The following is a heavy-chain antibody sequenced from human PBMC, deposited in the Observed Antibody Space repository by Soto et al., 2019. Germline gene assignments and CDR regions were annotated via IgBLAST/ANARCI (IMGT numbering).Heavy chain of an antibody. Sequence: EVQLVESGGGLIQPGGSLRLSCAASGFTFSSYWMQWVRQAPGKGLVWVSRINNDGDSANYADSVKGRFTVSRDNAKNTLYLQMNSLRAEDTAVYYCASGGCSGGRCYLSIVDWGQGTLVTVSS. V-gene: IGHV3-74*01. CDR3: ASGGCSGGRCYLSIVD. CDR1: GFTFSSYW. CDR2: INNDGDSA. J-gene: IGHJ4*02. D-gene: IGHD2-15*01.